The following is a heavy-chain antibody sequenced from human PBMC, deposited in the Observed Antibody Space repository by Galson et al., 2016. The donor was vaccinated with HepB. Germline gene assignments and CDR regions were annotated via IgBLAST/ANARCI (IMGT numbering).Heavy chain of an antibody. CDR1: GFDFNDSS. CDR3: ARIIEELDY. J-gene: IGHJ4*02. V-gene: IGHV3-30-3*01. Sequence: SLRLSCAASGFDFNDSSMHWVRQSPDKGLEWVAGISFDGRNSYYADSVKGRFIISRDNSKNTLYLQMNSLRAEDTAVYYCARIIEELDYWGQGTLVTVSS. D-gene: IGHD2/OR15-2a*01. CDR2: ISFDGRNS.